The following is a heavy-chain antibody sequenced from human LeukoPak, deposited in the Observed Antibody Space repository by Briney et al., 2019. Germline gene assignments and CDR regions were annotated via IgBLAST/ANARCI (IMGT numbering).Heavy chain of an antibody. V-gene: IGHV4-4*02. Sequence: SETLSLTCAVSAGSISSSNWGCGVRPPPGKGLEWIGEIYNSGSTNYNPSLKSRVTISIDKSKNQFSLKLSSVTAADTAVYYCARGSLVLDYYYGMDVWGKGTTVTVSS. D-gene: IGHD3-16*02. CDR3: ARGSLVLDYYYGMDV. CDR1: AGSISSSNW. J-gene: IGHJ6*04. CDR2: IYNSGST.